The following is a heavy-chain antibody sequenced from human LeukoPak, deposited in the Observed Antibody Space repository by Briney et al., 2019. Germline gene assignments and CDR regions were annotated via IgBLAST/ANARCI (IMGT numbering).Heavy chain of an antibody. J-gene: IGHJ4*02. V-gene: IGHV3-66*01. CDR1: GFTVSSNY. CDR3: ASSLVVTNFDY. D-gene: IGHD2-15*01. Sequence: GSLRLSCAASGFTVSSNYMSWVRQAPGKGLEWVSVIYSGGSTYYADSVKGRFTISRDNSKNTLYLQMNSLRAEDTAVYYCASSLVVTNFDYWGQGTLVTVSS. CDR2: IYSGGST.